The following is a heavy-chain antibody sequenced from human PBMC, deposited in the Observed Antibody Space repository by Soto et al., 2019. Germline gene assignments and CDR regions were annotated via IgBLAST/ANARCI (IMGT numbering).Heavy chain of an antibody. V-gene: IGHV1-46*03. D-gene: IGHD5-18*01. CDR2: INPSGGST. Sequence: ASVKVSCKASGYTFTSYYMHWVRQAPGQGLEWMGIINPSGGSTSYAQKFQGRVTMTRDTSTSTVYMELSSLRSEDTAVYYCARERPETAMATGLDYWGQGTLVTVPQ. CDR1: GYTFTSYY. CDR3: ARERPETAMATGLDY. J-gene: IGHJ4*02.